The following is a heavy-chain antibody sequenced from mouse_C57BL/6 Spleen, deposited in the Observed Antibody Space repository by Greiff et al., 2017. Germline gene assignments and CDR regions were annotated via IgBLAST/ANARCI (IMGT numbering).Heavy chain of an antibody. CDR3: AKYHVSSDDAMDY. CDR1: GYTFTSYW. D-gene: IGHD1-1*01. V-gene: IGHV1-59*01. J-gene: IGHJ4*01. CDR2: IDPSDSYT. Sequence: QVQLQQPGAELVRPGTSVKLSCKASGYTFTSYWMHWVKQRPGQGLAWIGEIDPSDSYTKYHQKFKGKATLTVDTSSSTAYMQLRSLASEDSAVYYCAKYHVSSDDAMDYWGQGASVTVSS.